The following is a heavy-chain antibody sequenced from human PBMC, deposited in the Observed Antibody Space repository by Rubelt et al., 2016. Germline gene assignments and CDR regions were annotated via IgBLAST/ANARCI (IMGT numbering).Heavy chain of an antibody. CDR2: ST. CDR3: ARDSNFRENEAGGDY. J-gene: IGHJ4*02. Sequence: STYYADSVKGRFTISRDNAKNSLYLQMNSLRDEDTAVYYCARDSNFRENEAGGDYWGQGTLVTVSS. V-gene: IGHV3-48*02. D-gene: IGHD1-1*01.